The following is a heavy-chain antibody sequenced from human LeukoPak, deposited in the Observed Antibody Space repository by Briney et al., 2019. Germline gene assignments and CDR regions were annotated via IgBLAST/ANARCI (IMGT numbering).Heavy chain of an antibody. CDR1: GGTFSSYA. CDR2: IIPIFGTA. J-gene: IGHJ4*02. Sequence: ASVKVSCKVSGGTFSSYAISWVRQAPGQGLEWMGGIIPIFGTANYAQKFQGRVTITADESTSTAYMELSSLRSEDTAVYYCASGGLGGYSSSWLDTWDYWGQGTLVTVSS. CDR3: ASGGLGGYSSSWLDTWDY. D-gene: IGHD6-13*01. V-gene: IGHV1-69*13.